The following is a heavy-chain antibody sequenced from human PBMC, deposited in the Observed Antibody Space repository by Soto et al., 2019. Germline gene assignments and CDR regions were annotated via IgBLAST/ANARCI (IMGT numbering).Heavy chain of an antibody. CDR2: INPNSGGK. D-gene: IGHD3-10*01. CDR3: ARDSGDYYYDC. J-gene: IGHJ4*02. CDR1: VNTFTGYC. Sequence: ASVKVSCKASVNTFTGYCMHWVRQAPGQGLEWMGWINPNSGGKNYAQKFQGWVTMTRDTSISTAYMELSRLRSDDTAVYYCARDSGDYYYDCWGQGTPVTVSS. V-gene: IGHV1-2*04.